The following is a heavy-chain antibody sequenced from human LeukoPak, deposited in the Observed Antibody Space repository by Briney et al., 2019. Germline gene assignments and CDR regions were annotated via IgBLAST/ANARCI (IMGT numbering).Heavy chain of an antibody. V-gene: IGHV1-69*01. D-gene: IGHD3-9*01. CDR2: IIPIFGTT. CDR3: ARSMTSYVFDY. CDR1: GGTFSSYA. J-gene: IGHJ4*02. Sequence: ASVKVSCKASGGTFSSYAITWMRQAPGQGLDWIGGIIPIFGTTNYAQNFQGRVTITADESTRTAYMELSSLRSGDTAVYYCARSMTSYVFDYWGQRTLVTVSS.